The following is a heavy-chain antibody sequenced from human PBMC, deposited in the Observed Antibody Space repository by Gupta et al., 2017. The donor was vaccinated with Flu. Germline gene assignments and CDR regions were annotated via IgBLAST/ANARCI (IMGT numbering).Heavy chain of an antibody. Sequence: QVQLVESGGGVVQPGTSLTLSCAASGFIFSSRAMHWVRHAPGKGLEGVAVISGDGKKKYYADSVKGRFTISRDNSKNTQVLQMNNLRAEETAVYYCAKKGDSSDYTDAFDIWGQGTMVAVSS. CDR2: ISGDGKKK. J-gene: IGHJ3*02. CDR1: GFIFSSRA. D-gene: IGHD3-22*01. CDR3: AKKGDSSDYTDAFDI. V-gene: IGHV3-30*07.